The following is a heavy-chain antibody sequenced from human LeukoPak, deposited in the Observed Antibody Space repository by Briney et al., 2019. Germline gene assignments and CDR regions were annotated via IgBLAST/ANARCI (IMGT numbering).Heavy chain of an antibody. CDR2: IYYSGST. Sequence: SETLSLTCTVSGGSISSGGYYWSWIRQHPGKGLEWIGNIYYSGSTYYNPSLKSRVTISVDTSKNQFSLKLSSVTAADTAVYYCARDKRDYGGNSGAGMIDYWGQGTLVTVSS. J-gene: IGHJ4*02. D-gene: IGHD4-23*01. V-gene: IGHV4-31*03. CDR3: ARDKRDYGGNSGAGMIDY. CDR1: GGSISSGGYY.